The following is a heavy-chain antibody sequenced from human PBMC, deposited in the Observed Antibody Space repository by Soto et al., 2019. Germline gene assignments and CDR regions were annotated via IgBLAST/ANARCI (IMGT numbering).Heavy chain of an antibody. J-gene: IGHJ4*02. V-gene: IGHV4-30-2*01. CDR3: ARVAGTTIDY. CDR2: IYHSGST. D-gene: IGHD1-7*01. CDR1: GGSISSGGYS. Sequence: SETLSLTCAVSGGSISSGGYSWSWIRQPPGKGLEWIGYIYHSGSTYYNPSLKSRVTISVDRSKNQFSLKLSSVTAADTAVYYCARVAGTTIDYWGQGTLVTSPQ.